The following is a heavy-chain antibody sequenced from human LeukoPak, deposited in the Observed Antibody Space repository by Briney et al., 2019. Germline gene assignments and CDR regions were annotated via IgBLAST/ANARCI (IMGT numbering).Heavy chain of an antibody. V-gene: IGHV3-30*02. Sequence: GGSLRLSCAASGSTFSSYSMNWVRQAPGKGLEWVAFIRYDGSNKYYADSVKGRFTISRDNSKNTLYLQMNSLRAEDTAVYYCARGAATIRAYYYYMDVWGKGTTVTVSS. CDR1: GSTFSSYS. CDR2: IRYDGSNK. CDR3: ARGAATIRAYYYYMDV. J-gene: IGHJ6*03. D-gene: IGHD5-12*01.